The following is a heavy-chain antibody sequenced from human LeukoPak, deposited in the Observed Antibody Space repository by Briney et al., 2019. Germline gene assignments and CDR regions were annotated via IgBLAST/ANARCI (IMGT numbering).Heavy chain of an antibody. CDR2: ISGSNTFI. D-gene: IGHD2-15*01. J-gene: IGHJ3*02. CDR3: AKGMGDYCSSSSCYVTNSKFAFDI. Sequence: GGSLRLSCAASGFTFSSQSVNWVRQAPGKGLEWLSYISGSNTFIYYADSVKGRFTISRDNARNSLYLQMNSLRVDDTALYYCAKGMGDYCSSSSCYVTNSKFAFDIWGQGTRVLVSS. CDR1: GFTFSSQS. V-gene: IGHV3-21*04.